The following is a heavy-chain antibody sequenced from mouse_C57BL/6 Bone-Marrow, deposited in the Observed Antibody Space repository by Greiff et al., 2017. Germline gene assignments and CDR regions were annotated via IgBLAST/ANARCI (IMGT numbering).Heavy chain of an antibody. CDR1: GYTFTSYG. D-gene: IGHD2-12*01. CDR2: IYPRSGNT. J-gene: IGHJ1*03. V-gene: IGHV1-81*01. CDR3: ARERYYSNDDWYFDV. Sequence: VQLQQSGAELARPGASVRLSCKASGYTFTSYGISWVKQRTGQGLEWIGEIYPRSGNTYYNEKFKGKATLTADKSSSTAYMELRSLTSEDSAVYFCARERYYSNDDWYFDVWGTGTTVTVSS.